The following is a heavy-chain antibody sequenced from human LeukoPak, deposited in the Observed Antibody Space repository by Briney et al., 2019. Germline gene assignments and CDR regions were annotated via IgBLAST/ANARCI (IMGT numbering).Heavy chain of an antibody. CDR2: IYSGGST. Sequence: SGGSLRLSCAASGFTFSSYSMNWVRQAPGKGLEWVSVIYSGGSTYYADSVKGRFTISRHNSKNTLYLQMNSLRAEDTAVYYCARDLGHLDYWGQGTLVTVSS. CDR1: GFTFSSYS. V-gene: IGHV3-53*04. CDR3: ARDLGHLDY. D-gene: IGHD3-16*01. J-gene: IGHJ4*02.